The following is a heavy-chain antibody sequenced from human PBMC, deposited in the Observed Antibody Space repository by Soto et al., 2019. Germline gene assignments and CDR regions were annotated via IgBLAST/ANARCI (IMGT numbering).Heavy chain of an antibody. J-gene: IGHJ3*02. Sequence: EVQLVESGGGLVQPGGSLRLSCAASGFTFSSYSMNWVRQAPGKGLEWVSYISSGSAAIYYADSVKGRFTISRDNAKNSLYLQMNSLRDEDTAVYCCARGSDAFDIWGQETMITVSS. CDR2: ISSGSAAI. V-gene: IGHV3-48*02. CDR1: GFTFSSYS. CDR3: ARGSDAFDI.